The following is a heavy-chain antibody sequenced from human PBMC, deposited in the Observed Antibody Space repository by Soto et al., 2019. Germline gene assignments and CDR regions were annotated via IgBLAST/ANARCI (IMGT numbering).Heavy chain of an antibody. CDR3: ATTGPY. CDR2: IWFDGSNK. V-gene: IGHV3-33*01. CDR1: GFTFSSYG. Sequence: GGSLRVSCAASGFTFSSYGMHWGRQAPGKGLEWVAVIWFDGSNKFYADSVKGRFTISRDNSKNTVSLQMNSLRDEDSAAYYCATTGPYWGQGT. J-gene: IGHJ4*02.